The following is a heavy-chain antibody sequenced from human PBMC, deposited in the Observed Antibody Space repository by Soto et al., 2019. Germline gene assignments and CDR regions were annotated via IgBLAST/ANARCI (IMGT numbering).Heavy chain of an antibody. Sequence: QVQLVQSGAEVKKPGSSVKVSCKASGGTFSSYAISWVRQAPGQGLEWMGGIIPIFGTANYAQKFQGRVTITADESTSTAYMELSSLRSEDTAVYYCARGVSGGIVGATSDSYYFDYWGQGTLVTVSS. CDR2: IIPIFGTA. CDR1: GGTFSSYA. V-gene: IGHV1-69*12. CDR3: ARGVSGGIVGATSDSYYFDY. D-gene: IGHD1-26*01. J-gene: IGHJ4*02.